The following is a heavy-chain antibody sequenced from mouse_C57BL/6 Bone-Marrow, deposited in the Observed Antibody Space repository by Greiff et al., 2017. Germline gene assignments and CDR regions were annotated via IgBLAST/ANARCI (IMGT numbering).Heavy chain of an antibody. D-gene: IGHD2-4*01. CDR3: ARGIYYDYLYYFDY. CDR2: INPNNGGT. V-gene: IGHV1-18*01. J-gene: IGHJ2*01. CDR1: GYTFTDYN. Sequence: EVQLVESGPELVKPGASVKIPCKASGYTFTDYNMDWVKQSHGKSLEWIGDINPNNGGTIYNQKFKGKATLTVDKSASTAYMELRSLTSEDTAVYYCARGIYYDYLYYFDYWGQGTTLTVSA.